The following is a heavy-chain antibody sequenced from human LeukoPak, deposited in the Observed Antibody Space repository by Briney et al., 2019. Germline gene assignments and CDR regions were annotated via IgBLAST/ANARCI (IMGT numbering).Heavy chain of an antibody. V-gene: IGHV3-21*01. CDR3: ARHEWGITNAFDI. D-gene: IGHD1-14*01. J-gene: IGHJ3*02. CDR2: ISSSSSYI. Sequence: GGSLRLSCAASGFTFSSYSMNWVRQAPGKGLEWVSSISSSSSYIDYADSVKGRFTISRDNAKNSMYLQMNSLRGEDTAVYYCARHEWGITNAFDIWGQGTMVTVSS. CDR1: GFTFSSYS.